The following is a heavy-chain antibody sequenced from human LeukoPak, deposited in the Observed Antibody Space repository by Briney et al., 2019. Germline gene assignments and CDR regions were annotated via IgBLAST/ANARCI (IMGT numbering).Heavy chain of an antibody. D-gene: IGHD3-10*01. CDR3: ARSQNYYGSGDH. J-gene: IGHJ4*02. CDR2: INHSGST. Sequence: PSETLSLTCAVYGGSFSGYYWSWIRQPPGKGLEWIGEINHSGSTNYNPSLKSRVTISVDTSKNQFSLKLSSVTAADTAVYYCARSQNYYGSGDHWSQGTLVTVSS. CDR1: GGSFSGYY. V-gene: IGHV4-34*01.